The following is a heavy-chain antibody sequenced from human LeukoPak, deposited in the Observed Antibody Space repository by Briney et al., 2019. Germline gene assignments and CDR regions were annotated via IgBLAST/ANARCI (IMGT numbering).Heavy chain of an antibody. Sequence: SVKVSCKASGGTFSSYAISWVRQAPGQGLEWMGRIIPILGIANYAQKFQGRVTITADKSTSTAYMELSSLRSEDTAVYYCARDDYYDKGDYWGQGALVTVSS. CDR1: GGTFSSYA. CDR2: IIPILGIA. J-gene: IGHJ4*02. CDR3: ARDDYYDKGDY. D-gene: IGHD3-22*01. V-gene: IGHV1-69*04.